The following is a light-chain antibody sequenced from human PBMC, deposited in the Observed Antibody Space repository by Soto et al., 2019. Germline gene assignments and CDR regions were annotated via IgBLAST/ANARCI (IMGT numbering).Light chain of an antibody. CDR1: QSISSN. J-gene: IGKJ3*01. V-gene: IGKV3-15*01. Sequence: EIVMTQSPDILSVSPGERATLSCRASQSISSNLAWYQHRPGQSPRLLIYGGSTRATGIPARFSGSGSGTAFTLTISTLQSEDFAIYYCQQYNKWPLFTFGPGTRVDIK. CDR3: QQYNKWPLFT. CDR2: GGS.